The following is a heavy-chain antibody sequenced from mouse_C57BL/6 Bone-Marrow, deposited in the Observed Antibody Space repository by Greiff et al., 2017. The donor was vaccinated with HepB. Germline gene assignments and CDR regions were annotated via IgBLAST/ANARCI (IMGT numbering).Heavy chain of an antibody. Sequence: EVQLQESGGDLVKPGGSLKLSCAASGFTFSSYGMSWVRQTPDKRLEWVATISSGGSYTYYPDSVKGRFTISRDNAKNTLYLQMSSLKSEDTAMYYCASYYYAMDYWGQGTSVTVSS. CDR2: ISSGGSYT. V-gene: IGHV5-6*01. J-gene: IGHJ4*01. CDR3: ASYYYAMDY. CDR1: GFTFSSYG.